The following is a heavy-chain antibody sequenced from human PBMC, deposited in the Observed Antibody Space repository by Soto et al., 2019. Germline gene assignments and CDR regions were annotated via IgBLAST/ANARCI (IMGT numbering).Heavy chain of an antibody. V-gene: IGHV1-18*01. CDR3: ARENLDYRKYYFDY. Sequence: ASVKVSCTASGYTFTSYGISWVRQAPGQGLEWMGWISAYNGNTNYAQKLQGRVTMTTDTSTSTAYMELRSLRSDDTAVYYCARENLDYRKYYFDYWGQGTLVTVSS. J-gene: IGHJ4*02. D-gene: IGHD3-3*01. CDR1: GYTFTSYG. CDR2: ISAYNGNT.